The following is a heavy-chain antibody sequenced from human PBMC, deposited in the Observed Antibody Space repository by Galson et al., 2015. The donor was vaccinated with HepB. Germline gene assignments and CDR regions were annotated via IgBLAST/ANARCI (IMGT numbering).Heavy chain of an antibody. D-gene: IGHD6-13*01. V-gene: IGHV6-1*01. CDR3: ARDYRQQLVPQSGSYGLPYYYYYGMDV. CDR1: GDSVSSNSAA. Sequence: CAISGDSVSSNSAAWNWIRQSPSRGLEWLGRTYYRSKWYNDYAVSVKSRITINPDTSKNQFSLQLNSVTPEDTAVYYCARDYRQQLVPQSGSYGLPYYYYYGMDVWGQGTTVTVSS. CDR2: TYYRSKWYN. J-gene: IGHJ6*02.